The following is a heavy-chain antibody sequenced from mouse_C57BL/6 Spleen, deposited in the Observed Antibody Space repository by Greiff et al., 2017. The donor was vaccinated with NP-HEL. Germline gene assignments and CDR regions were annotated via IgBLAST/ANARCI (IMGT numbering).Heavy chain of an antibody. J-gene: IGHJ4*01. D-gene: IGHD1-1*01. CDR2: ISSGGSYT. V-gene: IGHV5-6*01. CDR3: ARVTTDYYAMDY. Sequence: EVQLVESGGDLVKPGGSLKLSCAASGFTFSSYGMSWVRQTPDKRLEWVATISSGGSYTYYPDSVKGRFTISRDNAKNTLYLQMSSLKSEDTAMYYCARVTTDYYAMDYWGQGTSVTVSS. CDR1: GFTFSSYG.